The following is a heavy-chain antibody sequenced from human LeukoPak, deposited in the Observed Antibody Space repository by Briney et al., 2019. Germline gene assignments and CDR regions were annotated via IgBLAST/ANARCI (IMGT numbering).Heavy chain of an antibody. J-gene: IGHJ4*02. Sequence: GGSLRLPCAASGFTFSSYGMHWVRQAPGKGLEWVAVISYDGNNKYYADSVKGRFTISRDNSKNTLYLQMNSLRVEDTAVYYCGGGSHWSDYWGQGTLVTVSS. CDR1: GFTFSSYG. CDR2: ISYDGNNK. D-gene: IGHD3-3*01. CDR3: GGGSHWSDY. V-gene: IGHV3-30*03.